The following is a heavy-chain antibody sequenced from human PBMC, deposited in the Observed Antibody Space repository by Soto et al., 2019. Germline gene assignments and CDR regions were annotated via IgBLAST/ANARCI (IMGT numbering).Heavy chain of an antibody. Sequence: PSETLSLTCTVSGGSISSGDYYWSWIRQPPGKGLEWIGYIYYSGSTYYNTSLKSRITMSVDKSKNQFSVNLSSVTAADTAVYYGVRDADEPAVGAAPWLVWGRGTMVTVSS. V-gene: IGHV4-30-4*01. CDR1: GGSISSGDYY. J-gene: IGHJ6*02. D-gene: IGHD2-15*01. CDR3: VRDADEPAVGAAPWLV. CDR2: IYYSGST.